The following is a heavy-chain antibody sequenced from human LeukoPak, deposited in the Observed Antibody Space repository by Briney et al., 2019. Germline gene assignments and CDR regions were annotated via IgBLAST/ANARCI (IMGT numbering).Heavy chain of an antibody. J-gene: IGHJ3*02. CDR1: GFTFSSYS. Sequence: PGGSLRLSCAASGFTFSSYSMNWVRQAPGKGLEWVSSISSSSSYIYYADSVKGRFTISRDNAKNSLYLQMNSLRAEDTAVYYCARDSFQWLGRNDAFDIWGQGTMVTVSS. CDR3: ARDSFQWLGRNDAFDI. V-gene: IGHV3-21*01. CDR2: ISSSSSYI. D-gene: IGHD6-19*01.